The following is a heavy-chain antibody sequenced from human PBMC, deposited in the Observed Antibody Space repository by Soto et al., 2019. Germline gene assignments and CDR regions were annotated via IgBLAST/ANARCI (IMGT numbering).Heavy chain of an antibody. J-gene: IGHJ4*02. CDR1: GFTFSSYG. CDR2: IWFDARSQ. D-gene: IGHD2-21*01. V-gene: IGHV3-33*01. CDR3: ARNPCTNGWCFDS. Sequence: QVQLVESGGGVVQPGTSLRLSCAASGFTFSSYGMHWVRQAPGKGLEWVAGIWFDARSQDYADSVKGRLTISRDNSKNTLYLQWNRLRAEDTAVYYCARNPCTNGWCFDSWGQGTLVTVSS.